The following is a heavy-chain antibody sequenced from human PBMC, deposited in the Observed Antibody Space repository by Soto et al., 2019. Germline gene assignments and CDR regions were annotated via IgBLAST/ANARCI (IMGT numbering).Heavy chain of an antibody. CDR3: ASRDILTGYYDY. CDR1: GFTFSSYS. D-gene: IGHD3-9*01. J-gene: IGHJ4*02. CDR2: ISSSSSYI. Sequence: EVQLVESGGGLVKPGGSLRLSCAASGFTFSSYSMNWVRQAPGKGLEWVSSISSSSSYIYYADSVKGRFTISRDNAKNSLYLQMNSLRAEDTAVYYCASRDILTGYYDYWGQGTLVTVSS. V-gene: IGHV3-21*01.